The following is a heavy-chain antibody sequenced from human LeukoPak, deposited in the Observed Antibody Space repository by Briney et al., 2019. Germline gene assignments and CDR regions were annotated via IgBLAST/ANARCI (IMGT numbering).Heavy chain of an antibody. D-gene: IGHD3-10*01. CDR3: ANDGRITMVRGGPYYYYGMDV. J-gene: IGHJ6*02. CDR2: INPDSGGT. V-gene: IGHV1-2*02. CDR1: GYTFTGYY. Sequence: SVKVSCKASGYTFTGYYMHWVRQAPGHGLEWMGWINPDSGGTNYAQKCQGRVTMTRDTSISTAYMELSRLRSDATAVYYCANDGRITMVRGGPYYYYGMDVWGQGTTVTVSS.